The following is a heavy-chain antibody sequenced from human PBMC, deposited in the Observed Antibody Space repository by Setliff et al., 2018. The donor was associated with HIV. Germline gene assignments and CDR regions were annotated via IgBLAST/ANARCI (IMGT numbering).Heavy chain of an antibody. CDR3: HSGYDTEEQSYFDY. Sequence: FTFDDYTMHWVRQAPGKGLEWISLISWNGGSKTYADSVKDRFTISRDNAKNTLYLQMNSLRAEDTGVYYCHSGYDTEEQSYFDYWGQGTLVTVSS. D-gene: IGHD5-12*01. CDR2: ISWNGGSK. V-gene: IGHV3-43*01. J-gene: IGHJ4*02. CDR1: FTFDDYT.